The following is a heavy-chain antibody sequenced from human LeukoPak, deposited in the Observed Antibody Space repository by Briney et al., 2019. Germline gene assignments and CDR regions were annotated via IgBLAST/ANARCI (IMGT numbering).Heavy chain of an antibody. CDR1: GGSISNNY. V-gene: IGHV4-59*13. D-gene: IGHD1-26*01. Sequence: SETLSLTCNVAGGSISNNYWSWIRQPPGKGLEWIGYFHDSESTNYNPSLNSRGSISVDTSKNQVSLKLTSVTAADTAVYHCARGDASGRPGIAFDYWGQGTLVTVSS. CDR3: ARGDASGRPGIAFDY. J-gene: IGHJ4*02. CDR2: FHDSEST.